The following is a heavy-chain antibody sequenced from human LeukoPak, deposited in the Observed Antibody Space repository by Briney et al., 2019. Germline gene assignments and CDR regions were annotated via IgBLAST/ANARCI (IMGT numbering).Heavy chain of an antibody. D-gene: IGHD2-21*02. CDR2: INHSGST. CDR1: GGSFSGYY. CDR3: AVAYCGGDCYSYYFDY. Sequence: PSETLSLTCAVYGGSFSGYYWSWIRQPPGKGLEWIGEINHSGSTNYNPSLKSRVTISVDTSKNQFSLKLSSVTAADTAVYYCAVAYCGGDCYSYYFDYWGQGTLVTVSS. J-gene: IGHJ4*02. V-gene: IGHV4-34*01.